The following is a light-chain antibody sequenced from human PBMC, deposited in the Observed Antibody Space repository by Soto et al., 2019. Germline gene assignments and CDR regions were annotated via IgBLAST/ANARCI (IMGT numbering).Light chain of an antibody. Sequence: EIVLTQSPATLSLSPGERATLSCRASQSVGSYLGWYQQKPGQAPRLLIYASSNRATGIPDRFSGSASGTDFTLTINRLEPEDFAVYYCQLYGISPHFGQGTRLEIK. CDR2: ASS. V-gene: IGKV3-20*01. J-gene: IGKJ5*01. CDR1: QSVGSY. CDR3: QLYGISPH.